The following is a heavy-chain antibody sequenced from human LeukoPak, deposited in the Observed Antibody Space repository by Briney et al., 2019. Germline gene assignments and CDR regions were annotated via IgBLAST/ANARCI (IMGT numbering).Heavy chain of an antibody. D-gene: IGHD5-24*01. J-gene: IGHJ4*02. V-gene: IGHV4-59*08. CDR1: GGSISGYY. CDR3: ATDGVERNY. Sequence: SETLSLTCTVSGGSISGYYWSWIRQPPGKGLEWIGYIYYSGSTNYNPSLKSRVTISVDTSKNQFSLKLSSVTATDTAVYYCATDGVERNYWGQGTLVTVSS. CDR2: IYYSGST.